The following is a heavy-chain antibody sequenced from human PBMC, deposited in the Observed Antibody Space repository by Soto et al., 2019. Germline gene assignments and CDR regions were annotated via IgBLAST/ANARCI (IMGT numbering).Heavy chain of an antibody. CDR3: AHRDGYNPFFDY. J-gene: IGHJ4*02. CDR2: IYWDDDK. CDR1: GFSLSTSGVG. V-gene: IGHV2-5*02. D-gene: IGHD5-12*01. Sequence: QITLKESGPTLVKPTQTLTLTCTFSGFSLSTSGVGVGWIRQPPGKALEWLALIYWDDDKRYSPSLKSRLTITKDTSKNQAVLTMTNMDPVDTATYYCAHRDGYNPFFDYWGQGTLVTVSS.